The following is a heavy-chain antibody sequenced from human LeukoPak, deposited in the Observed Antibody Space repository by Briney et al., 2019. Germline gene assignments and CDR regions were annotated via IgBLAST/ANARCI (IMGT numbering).Heavy chain of an antibody. CDR1: GGTFSSYA. V-gene: IGHV1-69*04. CDR2: IIPILGIA. J-gene: IGHJ4*02. D-gene: IGHD1-26*01. CDR3: AREGMEWELAFDY. Sequence: SVKVSCKASGGTFSSYAISWVRQAPGQGLEWMGRIIPILGIANYAQKFQGRVTITADKSTSAAYMELSSLRSEDTAVYYCAREGMEWELAFDYWGQGTLVTVSS.